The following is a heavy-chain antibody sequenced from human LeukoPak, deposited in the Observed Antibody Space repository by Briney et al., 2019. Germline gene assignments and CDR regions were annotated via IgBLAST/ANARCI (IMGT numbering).Heavy chain of an antibody. D-gene: IGHD1-20*01. Sequence: GGSLRLSRAASAFTFRSYAMSWVRQAGGKGLEWVSAISGSGGSTYYADSVKGWFTISRDNSKNTLYLQMSSLRAEDTAVYYCAKPKDNSLYCSDHWGEGTLVTVSS. J-gene: IGHJ4*02. V-gene: IGHV3-23*01. CDR2: ISGSGGST. CDR1: AFTFRSYA. CDR3: AKPKDNSLYCSDH.